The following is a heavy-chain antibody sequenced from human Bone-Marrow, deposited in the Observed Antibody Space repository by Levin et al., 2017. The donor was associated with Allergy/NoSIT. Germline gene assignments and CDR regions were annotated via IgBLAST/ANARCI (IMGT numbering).Heavy chain of an antibody. V-gene: IGHV4-59*01. Sequence: SETLSLTCTVSGGSISSYYWSWIRQPPGKGLEWIGYIYYSGSTNYNPSLKSRVTISVDTSKNQFSLKLSSVTAADTAVYDCARGLVNCSGGSCYSYYFDYWGQGTLVTVSS. D-gene: IGHD2-15*01. CDR3: ARGLVNCSGGSCYSYYFDY. CDR1: GGSISSYY. J-gene: IGHJ4*02. CDR2: IYYSGST.